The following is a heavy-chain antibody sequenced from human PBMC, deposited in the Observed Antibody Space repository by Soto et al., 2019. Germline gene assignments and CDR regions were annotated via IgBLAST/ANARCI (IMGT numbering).Heavy chain of an antibody. J-gene: IGHJ6*03. CDR1: GYTFTSYD. CDR3: ARGRRVTIFGVVHYYYMDV. V-gene: IGHV1-8*01. CDR2: MNPNSGDT. D-gene: IGHD3-3*01. Sequence: ASVKVSCKASGYTFTSYDINWVRQATGQGLEWMGWMNPNSGDTGYAQKFQGRVTMTRNTSISTAYMELSSLRSEDTAVYYFARGRRVTIFGVVHYYYMDVWGKGTTVTVSS.